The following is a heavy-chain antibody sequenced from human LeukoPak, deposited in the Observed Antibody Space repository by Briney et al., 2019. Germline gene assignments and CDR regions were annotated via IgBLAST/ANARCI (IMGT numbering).Heavy chain of an antibody. CDR3: ATDIHYFQSDY. J-gene: IGHJ4*02. V-gene: IGHV3-7*01. CDR2: IKQDGSEK. CDR1: GFTFSNYW. Sequence: QPGGSLRLSCAASGFTFSNYWMIWVRQAPGKGLEWVASIKQDGSEKQYVGSVRGRFTISRDNAKNVLDLQMNSLTDEDTAVYYCATDIHYFQSDYWGQGTLVTVSS. D-gene: IGHD3-10*01.